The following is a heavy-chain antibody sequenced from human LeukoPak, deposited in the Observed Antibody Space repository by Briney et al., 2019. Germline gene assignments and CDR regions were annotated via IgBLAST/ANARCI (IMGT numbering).Heavy chain of an antibody. V-gene: IGHV3-9*01. D-gene: IGHD3-16*01. Sequence: GGPLRLSCAASGFTFSSYAMSWVRQAPGKGLEWVSGISWNSGSIGYADSVKGRFTISRDNAKNSLYLQMNSLRAEDTALYYCAKGVSYYYYGMDVWGQGTTVTVSS. J-gene: IGHJ6*02. CDR2: ISWNSGSI. CDR1: GFTFSSYA. CDR3: AKGVSYYYYGMDV.